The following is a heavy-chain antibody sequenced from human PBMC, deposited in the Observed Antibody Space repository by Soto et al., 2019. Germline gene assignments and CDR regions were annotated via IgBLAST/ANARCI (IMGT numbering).Heavy chain of an antibody. V-gene: IGHV3-66*01. CDR3: ASGVRTAVTPFAY. CDR1: GFTVSSNY. CDR2: IYSGGST. D-gene: IGHD4-17*01. Sequence: GGSLRLSCAASGFTVSSNYMSWDRQAPGKGLEWVSVIYSGGSTYYADSVKGRFTISRDNSKNTLYLQMNSLRAEDTAVYYCASGVRTAVTPFAYRGQGTLVPVSS. J-gene: IGHJ4*02.